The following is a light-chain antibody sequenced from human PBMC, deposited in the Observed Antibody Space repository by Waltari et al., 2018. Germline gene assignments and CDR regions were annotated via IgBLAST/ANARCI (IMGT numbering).Light chain of an antibody. CDR2: ESS. J-gene: IGKJ5*01. Sequence: RVTITCRASQSISTWLAWYQQKPGKSPNLLIYESSSLESGVPSRFSGSGSGTEFTLTISGLQPDDFATYYCQQYNSFPITFGPGTRLEIK. CDR1: QSISTW. V-gene: IGKV1-5*03. CDR3: QQYNSFPIT.